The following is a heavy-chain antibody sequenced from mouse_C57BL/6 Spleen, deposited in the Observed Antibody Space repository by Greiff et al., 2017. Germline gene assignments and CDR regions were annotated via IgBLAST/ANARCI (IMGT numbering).Heavy chain of an antibody. CDR1: GYTFTSYT. J-gene: IGHJ4*01. V-gene: IGHV1-4*01. CDR3: ARTLPGTDYAMDY. Sequence: VQLQESGAELARPGASVKMSCKASGYTFTSYTMHWVKQRPGQGLEWIGYINPSSGYTKYNQKFKDKATLTADKSSSTAYMQLSSLTSEDSAVYYCARTLPGTDYAMDYWGQGTSVTVSS. CDR2: INPSSGYT. D-gene: IGHD4-1*01.